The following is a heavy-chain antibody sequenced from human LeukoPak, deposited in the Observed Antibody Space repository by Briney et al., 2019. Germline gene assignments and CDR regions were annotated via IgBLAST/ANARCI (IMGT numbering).Heavy chain of an antibody. CDR1: GYTFTGYY. D-gene: IGHD5-24*01. CDR3: AREDGYNLYYFDY. Sequence: GASVKVSCKASGYTFTGYYMHWVRQAPGQGLEWMGWINPNSGGTNYAQKFQGRVTMTRDTSTSTAYMELRSLRSDDTAVYYCAREDGYNLYYFDYWGQGTLVTVSS. J-gene: IGHJ4*02. V-gene: IGHV1-2*02. CDR2: INPNSGGT.